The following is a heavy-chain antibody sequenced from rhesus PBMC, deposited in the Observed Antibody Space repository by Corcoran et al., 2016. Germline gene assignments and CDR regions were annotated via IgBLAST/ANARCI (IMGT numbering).Heavy chain of an antibody. J-gene: IGHJ4*01. CDR3: ARTTYYYGSGYSYYFDY. V-gene: IGHV4S11*01. CDR1: GGSIGGYY. Sequence: QVQLQESGPGLVQPSETLYLTCPVSGGSIGGYYWTWFLQPPWKGWEWIGNIYGSGSTTNYNPSLKSRVTLSVDTSKNQLSLKLSSVTAADTAVYYCARTTYYYGSGYSYYFDYWGQGVLDTVSS. CDR2: IYGSGSTT. D-gene: IGHD3-28*01.